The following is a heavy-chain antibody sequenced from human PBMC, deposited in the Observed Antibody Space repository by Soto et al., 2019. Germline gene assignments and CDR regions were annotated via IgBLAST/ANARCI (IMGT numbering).Heavy chain of an antibody. Sequence: GGPVEVSRKAFGFTLNSYCFSWVGQAPGQGVECVGWVSAYDCNTKYAQKVQGRGTITTXTTXRXXXMXPRSLRSDDKAVYYCARDGRTSTVTTDYWG. D-gene: IGHD4-17*01. CDR1: GFTLNSYC. V-gene: IGHV1-18*01. J-gene: IGHJ4*01. CDR2: VSAYDCNT. CDR3: ARDGRTSTVTTDY.